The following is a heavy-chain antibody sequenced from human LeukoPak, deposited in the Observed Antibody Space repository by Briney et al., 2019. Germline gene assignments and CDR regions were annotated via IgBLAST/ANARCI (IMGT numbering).Heavy chain of an antibody. CDR1: GDSINNYY. J-gene: IGHJ4*02. CDR2: IYSSGNT. Sequence: SETLSLTCTVSGDSINNYYWSWIRQPAGKGLEWVGRIYSSGNTNYNPSLKSRVTMSVDTSKNQFSLKLSSVTAADTAVYYCARDSIVKGLYYFDYWGQGTLVTVSS. V-gene: IGHV4-4*07. CDR3: ARDSIVKGLYYFDY. D-gene: IGHD2/OR15-2a*01.